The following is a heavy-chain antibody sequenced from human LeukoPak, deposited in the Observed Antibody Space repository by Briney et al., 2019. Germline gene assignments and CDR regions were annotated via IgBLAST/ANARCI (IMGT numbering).Heavy chain of an antibody. CDR1: GYTFTGYY. J-gene: IGHJ5*02. V-gene: IGHV1-2*02. Sequence: GASVKVSCKASGYTFTGYYMHWVRQAPGQGLEWMGLINPNSGCTNYAQKFQGRVTMTRDTSISTDYMELSRLISDDTAVYYCAREVYYYDSSGYYNWFDPWGQGTLVTVSS. CDR2: INPNSGCT. D-gene: IGHD3-22*01. CDR3: AREVYYYDSSGYYNWFDP.